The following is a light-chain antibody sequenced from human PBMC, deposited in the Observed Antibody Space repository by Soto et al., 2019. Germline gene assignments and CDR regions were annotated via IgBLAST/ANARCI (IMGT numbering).Light chain of an antibody. J-gene: IGKJ1*01. V-gene: IGKV1-5*01. Sequence: DIQMTQSPSTLSASVGDRVTITCRASQSISSWLAWYQQKPGKAPKLLIYDASSLESGVPSRFSGSGSGTEFTLTISSLQPDDFATYYCQQYNSFPTFGQGNKEEI. CDR2: DAS. CDR1: QSISSW. CDR3: QQYNSFPT.